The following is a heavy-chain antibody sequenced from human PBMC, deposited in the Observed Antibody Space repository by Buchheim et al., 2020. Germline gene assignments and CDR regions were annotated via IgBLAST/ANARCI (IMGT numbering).Heavy chain of an antibody. CDR1: GGSISSGSYY. CDR2: IYTSGST. CDR3: ASTGYYYYYGMDV. J-gene: IGHJ6*02. V-gene: IGHV4-61*02. Sequence: QVQLQESGPGLVKPSQTLSLTCTVSGGSISSGSYYWSWIRQPAGKGLEWIGRIYTSGSTNYTPSLKSRVTISVDSSKNQFSLKLSSVTAADTAVYYCASTGYYYYYGMDVWGQGTT. D-gene: IGHD4-17*01.